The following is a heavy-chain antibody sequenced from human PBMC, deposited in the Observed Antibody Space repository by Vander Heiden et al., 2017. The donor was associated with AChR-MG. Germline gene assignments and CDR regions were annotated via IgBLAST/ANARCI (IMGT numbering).Heavy chain of an antibody. J-gene: IGHJ5*02. V-gene: IGHV4-30-2*06. CDR2: ILYNGSA. CDR1: GWSIGSSSFS. CDR3: ARGSPDNYLYKWLDP. Sequence: QLHLQESGSRLVRPPQTLSLTCAVSGWSIGSSSFSRRSYSWNWIRQSPGKGLEWIGHILYNGSADYQPSLKSRVTISLDRSNNEFSLRMTAVSAADTAFYFCARGSPDNYLYKWLDPWGQGTLVTVSS. D-gene: IGHD1-1*01.